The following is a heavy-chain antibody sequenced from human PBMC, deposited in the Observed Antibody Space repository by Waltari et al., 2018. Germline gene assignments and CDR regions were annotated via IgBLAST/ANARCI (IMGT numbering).Heavy chain of an antibody. CDR2: SIPMFHKP. D-gene: IGHD4-17*01. J-gene: IGHJ4*02. V-gene: IGHV1-69*01. Sequence: VQLVQSGAGVKKPGSSVKISCKTSGDVFSNYAISWVRQAPGKGLEWMGGSIPMFHKPNYAQRFQDSGTITADESTTTAYLELTNLTPEDTATYYCARGSKFGDYGDLDYWGQGTLVTVSA. CDR1: GDVFSNYA. CDR3: ARGSKFGDYGDLDY.